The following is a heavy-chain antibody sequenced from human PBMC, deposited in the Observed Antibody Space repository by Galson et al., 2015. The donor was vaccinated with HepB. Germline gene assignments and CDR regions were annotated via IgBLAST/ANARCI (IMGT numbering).Heavy chain of an antibody. V-gene: IGHV3-21*01. CDR1: GFTFSSYS. Sequence: SLRLSCAASGFTFSSYSMNWVRQAPGKGLVWVSSISSSSSHIYYADSVKGRLTISRDNAKNSLYLQMNSLRAEDTAVYYCARGGKYYDILTGYYKDYYYGMDVWGQATTVTVSS. CDR3: ARGGKYYDILTGYYKDYYYGMDV. CDR2: ISSSSSHI. D-gene: IGHD3-9*01. J-gene: IGHJ6*02.